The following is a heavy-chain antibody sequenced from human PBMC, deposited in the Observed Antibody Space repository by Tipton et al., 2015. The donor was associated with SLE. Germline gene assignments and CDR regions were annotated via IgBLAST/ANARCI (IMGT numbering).Heavy chain of an antibody. Sequence: TLSLTCSVSGVSISSNNYHWGWVRQPPGKGLEGVGSIFYGGYTYYNPSLKSRVTMSVDPSKNQFSLKLSSVTAADTAVYYCARPLRSPGWYFDLWGRGTLVTVSS. CDR1: GVSISSNNYH. V-gene: IGHV4-39*07. J-gene: IGHJ2*01. CDR2: IFYGGYT. D-gene: IGHD5-12*01. CDR3: ARPLRSPGWYFDL.